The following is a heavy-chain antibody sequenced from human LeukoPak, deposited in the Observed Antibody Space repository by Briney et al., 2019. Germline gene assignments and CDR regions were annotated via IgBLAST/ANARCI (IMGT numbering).Heavy chain of an antibody. CDR2: IYYSGST. CDR1: GGSISSYY. Sequence: SETLSLTCTVSGGSISSYYWSWIRQPPGKGLEWIGYIYYSGSTNYNPSLKSRVTISVDTSKNQFSLKLSSVTAADTAVNYCARSLSYCSGGSCYQYWYFDLWGRGTLVTVSS. J-gene: IGHJ2*01. CDR3: ARSLSYCSGGSCYQYWYFDL. V-gene: IGHV4-59*08. D-gene: IGHD2-15*01.